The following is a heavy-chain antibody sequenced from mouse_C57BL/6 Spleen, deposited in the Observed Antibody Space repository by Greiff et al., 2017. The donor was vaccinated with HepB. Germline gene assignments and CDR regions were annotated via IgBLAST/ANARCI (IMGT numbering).Heavy chain of an antibody. V-gene: IGHV6-3*01. CDR1: GFTFSNYW. D-gene: IGHD1-1*01. CDR3: TGKLLRYYYAMDY. J-gene: IGHJ4*01. Sequence: EVKLLESGGGLVQPGGSMKLSCVASGFTFSNYWMNWVRQSPEKGLEWVAQIRLKSDNYATHYAESVKGRFTISRDDSKSSVYLQMNNLRAEDTGIYYCTGKLLRYYYAMDYWGQGTSVTVSS. CDR2: IRLKSDNYAT.